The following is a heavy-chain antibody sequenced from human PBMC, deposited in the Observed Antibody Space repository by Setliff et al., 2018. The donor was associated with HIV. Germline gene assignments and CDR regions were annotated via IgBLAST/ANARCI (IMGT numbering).Heavy chain of an antibody. CDR3: AGFSYNFWVYRFDH. CDR2: IYYSGST. D-gene: IGHD3-3*01. V-gene: IGHV4-31*03. Sequence: SSETLSLTCSVAGGSTTSGGYYWSWIRQHPGKGLEYIGYIYYSGSTYYNPSLKSRVTMSIDTSTQQFFLNVTSVTAADTAVYYRAGFSYNFWVYRFDHWGQGALVTVSS. CDR1: GGSTTSGGYY. J-gene: IGHJ4*02.